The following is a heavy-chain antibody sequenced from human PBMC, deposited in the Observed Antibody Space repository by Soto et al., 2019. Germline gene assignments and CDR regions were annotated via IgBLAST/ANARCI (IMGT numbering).Heavy chain of an antibody. CDR2: IYYRGST. CDR1: GGSISSYY. Sequence: QVQLQESGPGLVKPSETLSLTCTVSGGSISSYYWSWIRQPPGKGLEWIGYIYYRGSTNYNPSLKSRVTISVYTSKNQFSLKLSSVTDADTAMYYCARFNWYFDLWGRGTLVTVSS. J-gene: IGHJ2*01. CDR3: ARFNWYFDL. V-gene: IGHV4-59*01.